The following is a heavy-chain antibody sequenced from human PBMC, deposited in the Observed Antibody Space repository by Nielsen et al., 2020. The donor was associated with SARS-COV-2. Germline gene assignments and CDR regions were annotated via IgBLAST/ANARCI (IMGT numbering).Heavy chain of an antibody. CDR1: GFTFSTYG. CDR2: ISYDGSNK. D-gene: IGHD2-15*01. V-gene: IGHV3-30*18. Sequence: GESLKISWAASGFTFSTYGMHWVRQAPGKGLEWVAAISYDGSNKYYVDSVKGRFTISRDNSKNTLYLQMSSLREEDTAVYYCAKDWTAIVVVPSGGVDYWGQGTLVTVSS. CDR3: AKDWTAIVVVPSGGVDY. J-gene: IGHJ4*02.